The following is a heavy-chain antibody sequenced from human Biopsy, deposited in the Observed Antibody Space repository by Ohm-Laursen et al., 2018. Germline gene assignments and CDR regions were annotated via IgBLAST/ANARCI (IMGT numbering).Heavy chain of an antibody. J-gene: IGHJ4*02. V-gene: IGHV4-59*11. CDR3: AKPADSYGSEFYFDY. Sequence: GTLSLTYTVSGGSFTGHYWSWIRQPPGKGLEWIGHISYTGYTSYNASLKSRVTISVDTSRNHFSLRLSSLTAADTAVYYCAKPADSYGSEFYFDYWGQGTLVTVSS. CDR1: GGSFTGHY. CDR2: ISYTGYT. D-gene: IGHD1-14*01.